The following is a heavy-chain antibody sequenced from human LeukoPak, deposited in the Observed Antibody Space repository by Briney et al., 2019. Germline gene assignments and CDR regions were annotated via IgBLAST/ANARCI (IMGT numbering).Heavy chain of an antibody. D-gene: IGHD1-14*01. J-gene: IGHJ3*02. V-gene: IGHV3-9*01. CDR1: GFTFDDYA. CDR2: ISWNSGSI. CDR3: AKDSTTRSRAFDI. Sequence: GGSLRLSCAASGFTFDDYAMHWVRHAPGKGLEWVSGISWNSGSIGYADSVKGRFTISRDNAKNSLYLQMNSLRAEDTALYYCAKDSTTRSRAFDIRGQGTMVTVSS.